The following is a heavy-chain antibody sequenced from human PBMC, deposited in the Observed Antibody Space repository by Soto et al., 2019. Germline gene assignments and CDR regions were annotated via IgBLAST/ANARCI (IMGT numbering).Heavy chain of an antibody. CDR3: ARALYYYDNSGLAF. V-gene: IGHV1-18*01. D-gene: IGHD3-22*01. CDR2: INIYGGGT. J-gene: IGHJ4*02. Sequence: QIHLEQSGPEVKKPGASVNVSCKASGYTFTSSGISWVRLAPGQGLEWMGWINIYGGGTNYAQKYQDRVTMTRDTSTNTVYLEMRSLTSDDTAIYYCARALYYYDNSGLAFWGQGTLVTVSS. CDR1: GYTFTSSG.